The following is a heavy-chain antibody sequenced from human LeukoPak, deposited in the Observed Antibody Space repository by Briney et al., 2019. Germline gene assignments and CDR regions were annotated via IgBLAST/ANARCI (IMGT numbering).Heavy chain of an antibody. V-gene: IGHV4-34*01. CDR3: ARSWVAARPNYYYYMDV. CDR1: GGSFSGYY. J-gene: IGHJ6*03. CDR2: INHSGST. Sequence: SETLSLTCAVYGGSFSGYYWSWIRQPPGKGLEWIGEINHSGSTNYNPSLKSRVTISVDTSKNQFSLKLSSVTAADTAVYYCARSWVAARPNYYYYMDVWGKGTTVTVSS. D-gene: IGHD6-6*01.